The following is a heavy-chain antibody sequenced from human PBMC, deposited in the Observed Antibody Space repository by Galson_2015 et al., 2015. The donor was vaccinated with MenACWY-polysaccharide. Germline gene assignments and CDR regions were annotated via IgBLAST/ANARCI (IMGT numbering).Heavy chain of an antibody. J-gene: IGHJ6*02. CDR1: GFTFNRYA. CDR3: ARSYCSRTTCYGMDV. D-gene: IGHD2-2*01. V-gene: IGHV3-30*04. CDR2: ISYDETNK. Sequence: SLRLSCAASGFTFNRYAMHWVRQAPGKGLAWVAVISYDETNKYYADSVKGRFTISRDNSENTLFLQMNSLTTEDTAVYYCARSYCSRTTCYGMDVWGQGTTVTVSS.